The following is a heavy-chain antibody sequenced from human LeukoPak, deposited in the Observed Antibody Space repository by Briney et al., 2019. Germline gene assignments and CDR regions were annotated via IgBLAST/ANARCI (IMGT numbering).Heavy chain of an antibody. D-gene: IGHD3-9*01. V-gene: IGHV3-23*01. CDR3: ANVRYFDWYYFDY. CDR1: GFTFSTYA. CDR2: ISGSGGST. Sequence: PGGSLRLSCAASGFTFSTYAMNWVRQAPGKGLDWVSGISGSGGSTYCADSVKGRFIISRDNSKNTLYLQMNSLRAEDTAVYYCANVRYFDWYYFDYWGQGALVTVSS. J-gene: IGHJ4*02.